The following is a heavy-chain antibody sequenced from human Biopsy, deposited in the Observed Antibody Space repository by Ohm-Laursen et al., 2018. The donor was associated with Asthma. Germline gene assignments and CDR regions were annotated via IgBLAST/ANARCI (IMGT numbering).Heavy chain of an antibody. D-gene: IGHD6-19*01. V-gene: IGHV3-53*01. CDR2: IYSGGTS. Sequence: SLRLSCAASGLTVSRDHMFWVRQAPGKGLEWVSVIYSGGTSDTADSVRGRFTISRDFYKNTLYLQMDSLRAEDTAAYYCARGDSSGWSHYYFDYWGQGTLVTVSS. J-gene: IGHJ4*02. CDR1: GLTVSRDH. CDR3: ARGDSSGWSHYYFDY.